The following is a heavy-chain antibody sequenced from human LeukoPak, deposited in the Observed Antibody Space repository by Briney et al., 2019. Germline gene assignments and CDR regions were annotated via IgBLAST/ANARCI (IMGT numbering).Heavy chain of an antibody. Sequence: SETLSLTCTVSGGSISSYYWSWIRQPAGKGLEWIGRIYTGGSTNYNPSLKSRVTMSVDTSKNQFSLKLSSVTAADTAVYYCARGFYDPYYYYYYMDVWGKGTTVTISS. CDR3: ARGFYDPYYYYYYMDV. V-gene: IGHV4-4*07. J-gene: IGHJ6*03. CDR2: IYTGGST. CDR1: GGSISSYY. D-gene: IGHD2/OR15-2a*01.